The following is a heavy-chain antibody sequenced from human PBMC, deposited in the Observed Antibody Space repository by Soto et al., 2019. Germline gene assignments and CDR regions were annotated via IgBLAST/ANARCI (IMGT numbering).Heavy chain of an antibody. CDR2: ISGSGGST. Sequence: GGSLRLSCAASGFTFSSYAMSWVRQAPGKGLEWVSAISGSGGSTYYADSVKGRFTISRDNSKNTLYLQMNSLRAEDTAVYYCAKDGEVSVLYYYYYMDVWGKGTTVTVSS. CDR1: GFTFSSYA. J-gene: IGHJ6*03. D-gene: IGHD3-16*02. V-gene: IGHV3-23*01. CDR3: AKDGEVSVLYYYYYMDV.